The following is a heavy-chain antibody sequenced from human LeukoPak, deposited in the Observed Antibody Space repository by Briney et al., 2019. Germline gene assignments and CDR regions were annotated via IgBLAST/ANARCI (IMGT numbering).Heavy chain of an antibody. V-gene: IGHV3-21*01. Sequence: SGGSLRLSCAASGFTFSSYSMNWVRQAPGKGLEWVSSISSSSSYIYYADSVKGRFTISRDNAKNSLYLQMNSLRAEDTAVYYCARDVGYCSSTSCYYDDYWGQGTLVTVSS. D-gene: IGHD2-2*01. CDR1: GFTFSSYS. CDR2: ISSSSSYI. J-gene: IGHJ4*02. CDR3: ARDVGYCSSTSCYYDDY.